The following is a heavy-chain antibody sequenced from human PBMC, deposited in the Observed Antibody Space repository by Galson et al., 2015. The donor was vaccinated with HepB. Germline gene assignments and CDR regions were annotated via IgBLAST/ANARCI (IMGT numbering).Heavy chain of an antibody. J-gene: IGHJ5*02. D-gene: IGHD5-24*01. V-gene: IGHV1-46*03. CDR1: GYTFTSYY. CDR3: AREVEMATQSRRFDP. CDR2: INPSGGST. Sequence: SVKVSCKASGYTFTSYYMHWGRQAPGQGLEWMGIINPSGGSTSYAQKFQGRVTMTRDTSTSTVYMELSSLRSEDTAVYYCAREVEMATQSRRFDPWGQGTLVTVSS.